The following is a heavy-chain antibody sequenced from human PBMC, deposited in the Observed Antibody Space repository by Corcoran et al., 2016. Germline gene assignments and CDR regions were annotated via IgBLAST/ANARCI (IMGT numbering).Heavy chain of an antibody. Sequence: QVQLVESGGGVVQPGRSLRLSCAASGFTFSSYGMHWVRQAPGKGLEWVAVISYDGSNKYYADSVKGRFTISRDNSKNTLYLQMNSLRAEDTSLYYCARPKPAYCGGDCYLGYWGQETLVTVSS. V-gene: IGHV3-30*03. J-gene: IGHJ4*02. CDR2: ISYDGSNK. D-gene: IGHD2-21*02. CDR3: ARPKPAYCGGDCYLGY. CDR1: GFTFSSYG.